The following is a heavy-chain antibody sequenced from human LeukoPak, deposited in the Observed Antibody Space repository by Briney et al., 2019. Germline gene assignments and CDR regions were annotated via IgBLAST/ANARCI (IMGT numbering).Heavy chain of an antibody. V-gene: IGHV1-69*04. CDR2: IIPILGIT. Sequence: SVTVSCKACGGTFSYYAISGVGQAPGQGREWMGRIIPILGITNYAQKFQGRVTITADKSTSTAYMELSSLRSEDTAVYYCARSHNDFGDDYWGQGSLVTVSS. J-gene: IGHJ4*02. CDR3: ARSHNDFGDDY. D-gene: IGHD3-3*01. CDR1: GGTFSYYA.